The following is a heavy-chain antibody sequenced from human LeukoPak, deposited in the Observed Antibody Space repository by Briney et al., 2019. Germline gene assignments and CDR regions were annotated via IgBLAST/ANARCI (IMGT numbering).Heavy chain of an antibody. CDR3: ARERCSGGSCWGLDY. Sequence: GGSLRLSCAASGFTFSSYAMSWVRQAPGKGLEWVSAISGSGGSTYYADSVKGRFTISRDNAKNSLYLQMNSLRVEDTAVYYCARERCSGGSCWGLDYWGQGTLVTVSS. CDR2: ISGSGGST. D-gene: IGHD2-15*01. CDR1: GFTFSSYA. V-gene: IGHV3-23*01. J-gene: IGHJ4*02.